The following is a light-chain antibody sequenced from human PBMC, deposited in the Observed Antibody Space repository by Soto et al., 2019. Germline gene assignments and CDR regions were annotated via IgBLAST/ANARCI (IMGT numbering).Light chain of an antibody. CDR2: DAS. J-gene: IGKJ5*01. CDR1: QSVSRY. CDR3: QQRSNWTPT. Sequence: EILMTQSPATLSVSPGDRAPLSCRASQSVSRYLDWYQKKHGKAPRILIYDASNRATGIPARLSGSGYGTDFTITISSIETEDFEVYYCQQRSNWTPTFGHGTRLEIK. V-gene: IGKV3-11*01.